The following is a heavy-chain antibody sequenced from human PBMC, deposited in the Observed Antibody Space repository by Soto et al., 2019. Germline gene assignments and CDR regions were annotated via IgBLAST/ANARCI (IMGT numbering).Heavy chain of an antibody. CDR1: GFTFSNAW. D-gene: IGHD3-3*01. CDR2: IKSKTDGGTT. J-gene: IGHJ5*02. V-gene: IGHV3-15*01. Sequence: GGSLRLSCAASGFTFSNAWMSWVRQAPGKGLEWVGRIKSKTDGGTTDYAAPVKGRFTISRDDSKNTLYLQMNSLKTEDTAVYYCTTDLLVSDFWSGYYLSAWFDPWGQGTLVTVSS. CDR3: TTDLLVSDFWSGYYLSAWFDP.